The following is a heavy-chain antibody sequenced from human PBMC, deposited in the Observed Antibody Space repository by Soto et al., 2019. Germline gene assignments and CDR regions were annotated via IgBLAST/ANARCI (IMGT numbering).Heavy chain of an antibody. V-gene: IGHV1-18*01. Sequence: ASVKVSCKASGYTFTSYGISWVRQAPGQGLEWMGWISAYNGNTNYAQKLQGRVTMTTDTSTSTAYMELRSLRSDDTAVYYCARDYDFWSANWFDPWGQGTLVTVPS. CDR1: GYTFTSYG. J-gene: IGHJ5*02. CDR3: ARDYDFWSANWFDP. D-gene: IGHD3-3*01. CDR2: ISAYNGNT.